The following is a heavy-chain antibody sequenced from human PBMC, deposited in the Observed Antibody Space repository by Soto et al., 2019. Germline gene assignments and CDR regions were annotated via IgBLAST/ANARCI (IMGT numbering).Heavy chain of an antibody. D-gene: IGHD1-26*01. Sequence: ESGGGVVQPGRSLRLSCAASGFTFSSYGMYWVRQAPGKGLEWVAVIWYDGSKKYYADSVKGQFTISRDNSKNTLYLQRNSLRAEDTAVYFWARDGWGILGVTGDDYWGQGTLVTVSS. J-gene: IGHJ4*02. CDR2: IWYDGSKK. V-gene: IGHV3-33*01. CDR3: ARDGWGILGVTGDDY. CDR1: GFTFSSYG.